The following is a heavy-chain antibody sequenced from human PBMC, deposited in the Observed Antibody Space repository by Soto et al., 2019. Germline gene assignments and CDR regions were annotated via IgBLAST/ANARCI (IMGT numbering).Heavy chain of an antibody. V-gene: IGHV1-46*01. CDR1: GYTFTSYY. D-gene: IGHD3-3*01. CDR2: INPSGGST. CDR3: ARAYYDFWSGYSIYYYYGMDV. J-gene: IGHJ6*02. Sequence: ASVKVSCMASGYTFTSYYMHWVRQAPGQGLEWMGIINPSGGSTSYAQKFQGRVTMTRDTSTSTVYMELSGLRSEDTAVYYCARAYYDFWSGYSIYYYYGMDVWGQGTTVTVSS.